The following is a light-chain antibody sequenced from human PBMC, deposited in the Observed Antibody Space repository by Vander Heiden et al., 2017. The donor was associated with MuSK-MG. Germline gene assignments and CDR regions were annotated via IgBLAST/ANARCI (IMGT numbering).Light chain of an antibody. CDR1: QSVSSY. V-gene: IGKV3-11*01. Sequence: EIVLTQSPATLSLSPGERATLSCRASQSVSSYLAWYQQKPGQAPRLLIYDASNRATGIPARFSGSGSGTDFTLTISSLEPEDFAVYYCQQRSNCPIQFGHGTKVDIK. J-gene: IGKJ3*01. CDR2: DAS. CDR3: QQRSNCPIQ.